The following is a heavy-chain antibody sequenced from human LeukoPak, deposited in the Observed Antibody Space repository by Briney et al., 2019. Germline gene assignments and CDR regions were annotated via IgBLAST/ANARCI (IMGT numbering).Heavy chain of an antibody. CDR2: IYYSGNT. CDR3: ARGSSLLSRTLLDY. D-gene: IGHD1-26*01. CDR1: GDSISSGGYY. Sequence: SQTLSLTCTVSGDSISSGGYYWSWIRQHPGKGLEWIGYIYYSGNTYYNPSLKSRVTISVDTSKNQFSLKLSSVTAADTAVYYCARGSSLLSRTLLDYWGQGTLVTVSS. V-gene: IGHV4-31*03. J-gene: IGHJ4*02.